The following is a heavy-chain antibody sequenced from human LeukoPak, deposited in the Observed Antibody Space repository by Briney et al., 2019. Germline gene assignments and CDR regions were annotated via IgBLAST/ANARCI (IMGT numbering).Heavy chain of an antibody. D-gene: IGHD4-23*01. Sequence: ASETLSLTCAVYGGSFSGYYWSWIRQPPGKGLEWIGEINHSGSTNYNPSLKSRVTISVDTSKNQFSLKLSSVTAADTAVYYCARFDYGGYFDYWGQGTLVTVSS. J-gene: IGHJ4*02. CDR1: GGSFSGYY. CDR3: ARFDYGGYFDY. V-gene: IGHV4-34*01. CDR2: INHSGST.